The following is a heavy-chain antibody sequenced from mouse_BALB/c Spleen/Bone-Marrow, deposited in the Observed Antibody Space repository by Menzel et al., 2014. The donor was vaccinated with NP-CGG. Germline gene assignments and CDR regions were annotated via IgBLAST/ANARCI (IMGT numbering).Heavy chain of an antibody. CDR1: GYTFSSYW. Sequence: VMLVESGAELMKPGASVKISCKATGYTFSSYWIEWVKQRPGHGLEWIGEILPGSGSTNYNEKLKGKATFTAVTSSNTAYMQLSRLTSEDSDVYYCERYYRYDYWGQGTTLTVSA. CDR3: ERYYRYDY. CDR2: ILPGSGST. J-gene: IGHJ2*01. V-gene: IGHV1-9*01. D-gene: IGHD2-14*01.